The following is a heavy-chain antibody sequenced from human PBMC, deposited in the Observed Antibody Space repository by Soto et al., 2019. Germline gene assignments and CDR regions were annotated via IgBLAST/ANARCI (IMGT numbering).Heavy chain of an antibody. CDR1: GFTFSSYA. J-gene: IGHJ6*02. V-gene: IGHV3-30-3*01. CDR3: ARDDYDFWSGPPRGYYYGMDV. CDR2: ISYDGSNK. D-gene: IGHD3-3*01. Sequence: SGGSLRLSCAASGFTFSSYAMHWVRQAPGKGLEWVAVISYDGSNKYYADSVKGRFTISRDNSKNTLYLQMNSLRAEDTAVYYCARDDYDFWSGPPRGYYYGMDVWGQGTTVPVSS.